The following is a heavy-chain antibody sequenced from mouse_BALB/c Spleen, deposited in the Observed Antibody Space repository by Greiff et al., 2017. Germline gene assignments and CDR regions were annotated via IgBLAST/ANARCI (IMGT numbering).Heavy chain of an antibody. J-gene: IGHJ3*01. CDR3: ARSPYYYGSSYGFAY. D-gene: IGHD1-1*01. Sequence: QVQLQQSGAELMKPGASVKISCKATGYTFSSYWIEWVKQRPGHGLEWIGEILPGSGSTNYNEKFKGKATFTADTSSNTAYMQLSSLTSEDSAVYYCARSPYYYGSSYGFAYWGQGTLVTVSA. CDR2: ILPGSGST. V-gene: IGHV1-9*01. CDR1: GYTFSSYW.